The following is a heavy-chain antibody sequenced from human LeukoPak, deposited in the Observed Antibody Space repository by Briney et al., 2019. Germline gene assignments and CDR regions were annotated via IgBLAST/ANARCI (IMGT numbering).Heavy chain of an antibody. CDR3: ARVDLRYFDWFLSRSFDY. CDR1: GGSFSGYY. J-gene: IGHJ4*02. D-gene: IGHD3-9*01. CDR2: INHSGST. V-gene: IGHV4-34*01. Sequence: SETLSPTCAVYGGSFSGYYWSWIRQPPGKGLEWIGEINHSGSTNYNPSLKSRVTISVDTSKNQFSLKLSSVTAADTAVYYCARVDLRYFDWFLSRSFDYWGQGTLVTVSS.